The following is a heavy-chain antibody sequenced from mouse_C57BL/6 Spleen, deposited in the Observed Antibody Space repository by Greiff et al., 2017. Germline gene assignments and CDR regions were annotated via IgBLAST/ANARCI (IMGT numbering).Heavy chain of an antibody. CDR1: GFTFSSYG. Sequence: EVQLVESGGDLVKPGGSLKLSCAASGFTFSSYGMSWVRQTPDKRLEWVATISSGGSYTYYPDSVKGRFTISRDNAKNTLYLQMSSLKSEDTAMYYCARRDYDYDGGFDYWGQGTTLTVSS. CDR3: ARRDYDYDGGFDY. V-gene: IGHV5-6*01. J-gene: IGHJ2*01. D-gene: IGHD2-4*01. CDR2: ISSGGSYT.